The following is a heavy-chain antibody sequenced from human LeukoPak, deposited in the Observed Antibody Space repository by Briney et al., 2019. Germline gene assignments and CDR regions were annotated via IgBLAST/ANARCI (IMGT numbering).Heavy chain of an antibody. CDR3: ARGDHYGMDV. CDR1: GFTVSSNY. J-gene: IGHJ6*02. Sequence: PGGSLRLSCAASGFTVSSNYMCWVRQAPGKGLEWVSAIYSGGNTYYADSVKGRFIISRDNSKNTLYLQMNSLRAEDTAVYYCARGDHYGMDVWGQGTTVTVSS. V-gene: IGHV3-66*01. CDR2: IYSGGNT.